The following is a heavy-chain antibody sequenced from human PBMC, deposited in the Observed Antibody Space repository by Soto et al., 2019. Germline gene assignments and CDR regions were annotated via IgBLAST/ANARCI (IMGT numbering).Heavy chain of an antibody. CDR2: INPSGGGT. CDR1: GYTFTSYY. V-gene: IGHV1-46*01. J-gene: IGHJ4*02. Sequence: ASVKVSCRASGYTFTSYYMHWVRQAPGQGLEWMGIINPSGGGTSYAQKFQGRVTMTRDTSTSTVYMELSSLRSEDTAVYYCARARTKAPSDYWGQGTLLTVSS. D-gene: IGHD1-1*01. CDR3: ARARTKAPSDY.